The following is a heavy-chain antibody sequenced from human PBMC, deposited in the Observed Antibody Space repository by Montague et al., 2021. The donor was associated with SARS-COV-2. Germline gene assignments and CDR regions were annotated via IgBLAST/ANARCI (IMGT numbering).Heavy chain of an antibody. CDR3: ARIPVGSKYYFDF. Sequence: CAISGDSVSSNIATWNWIRQSPSRGLEWRGRTYYSSKWYNDYAESVKSRITIDPDTSKHQFSLHLNSVTPEDTAVYYCARIPVGSKYYFDFWGQGTLVTVSS. D-gene: IGHD2-2*01. CDR2: TYYSSKWYN. V-gene: IGHV6-1*01. J-gene: IGHJ4*02. CDR1: GDSVSSNIAT.